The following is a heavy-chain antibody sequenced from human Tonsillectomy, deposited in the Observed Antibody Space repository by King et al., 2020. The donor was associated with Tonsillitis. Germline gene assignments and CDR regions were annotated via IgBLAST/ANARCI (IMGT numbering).Heavy chain of an antibody. CDR1: GGTFSSYA. D-gene: IGHD2-21*02. CDR3: AREGFGSYCGGDCYPDY. CDR2: IIPILGIA. Sequence: QLVQSGAEVKKPGSSVKVSCKASGGTFSSYAISWVRQAPGQGLEWMGRIIPILGIANYAQKFQGRVTITADKSTSTAYMELSSLRSEDTAVYYCAREGFGSYCGGDCYPDYWGKGTLVTVSS. V-gene: IGHV1-69*09. J-gene: IGHJ4*02.